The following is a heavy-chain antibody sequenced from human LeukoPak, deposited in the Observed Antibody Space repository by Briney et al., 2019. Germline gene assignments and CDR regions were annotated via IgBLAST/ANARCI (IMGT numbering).Heavy chain of an antibody. V-gene: IGHV4-34*01. Sequence: SETLSLTCGVYGGSFSGYYWSWIRQPPGKGLEWIGEINHSGSTNYNPSLKSRVTISVDTSKNQFSLKLSSVTAADTAVYYCARGLRMYWFDPWGQGTLVTVSS. CDR1: GGSFSGYY. J-gene: IGHJ5*02. CDR2: INHSGST. CDR3: ARGLRMYWFDP.